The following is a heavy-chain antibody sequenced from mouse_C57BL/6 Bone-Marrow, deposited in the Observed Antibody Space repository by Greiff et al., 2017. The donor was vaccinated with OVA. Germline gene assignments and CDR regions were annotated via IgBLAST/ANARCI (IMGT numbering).Heavy chain of an antibody. CDR3: ARGYYGSRGYYAMDY. CDR1: GYTFTSYW. CDR2: INPSNGGT. V-gene: IGHV1-53*01. Sequence: QVQLQQPGTELVKPGASVKLSCKASGYTFTSYWMHWVKQRPGQGLEWIGNINPSNGGTNYNEKFKSKAILTVDKSSSTAYMQLSSLTSEDSAVYYCARGYYGSRGYYAMDYWGQGTSVTVSS. D-gene: IGHD1-1*01. J-gene: IGHJ4*01.